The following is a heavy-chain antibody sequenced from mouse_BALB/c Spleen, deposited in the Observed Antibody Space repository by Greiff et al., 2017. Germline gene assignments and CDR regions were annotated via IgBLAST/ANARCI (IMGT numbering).Heavy chain of an antibody. D-gene: IGHD1-2*01. CDR1: GYTFTEYT. V-gene: IGHV1-18*01. J-gene: IGHJ4*01. Sequence: EVQLVESGPELVKPGASVKISCKTSGYTFTEYTMHWVKQSHGKSLEWIGGINPNNGGTSYNQKFKGKATLTVDKSSSTAYMELRSLTSEDSAVYYCAREKDLLRLDYAMDYWGQGTSVTVSS. CDR3: AREKDLLRLDYAMDY. CDR2: INPNNGGT.